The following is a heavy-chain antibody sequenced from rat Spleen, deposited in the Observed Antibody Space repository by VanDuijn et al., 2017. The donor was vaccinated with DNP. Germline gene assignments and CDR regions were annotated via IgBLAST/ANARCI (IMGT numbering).Heavy chain of an antibody. CDR3: TREGRTMVVGFLDY. D-gene: IGHD1-12*02. Sequence: QVQLKESGPGLVQPSQTLSLTCTVSDFSLTDYSVHWVRQSPGKGLEWLGRIRANGITDYNSGLKSPLSISRDISKSQDFLKMNSLQTEDSAIYFCTREGRTMVVGFLDYWGRGVMVTVSS. J-gene: IGHJ2*01. V-gene: IGHV2-19*01. CDR1: DFSLTDYS. CDR2: IRANGIT.